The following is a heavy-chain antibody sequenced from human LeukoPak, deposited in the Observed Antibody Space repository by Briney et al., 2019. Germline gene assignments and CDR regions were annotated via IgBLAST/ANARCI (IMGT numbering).Heavy chain of an antibody. CDR2: ISGSGDST. V-gene: IGHV3-23*01. CDR3: ARGYSYGYGGDY. J-gene: IGHJ4*02. D-gene: IGHD5-18*01. Sequence: PGGSLRLSCAASGFTFSSCGMSWVRQAPGKGLEWVSDISGSGDSTHYADSVKGRFTISRDNSKNTLYLQMNSLRAEDTAVYYCARGYSYGYGGDYWGQGTLVTVSS. CDR1: GFTFSSCG.